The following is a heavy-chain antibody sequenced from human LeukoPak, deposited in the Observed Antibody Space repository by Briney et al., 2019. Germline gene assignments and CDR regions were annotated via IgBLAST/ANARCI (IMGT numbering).Heavy chain of an antibody. J-gene: IGHJ4*02. D-gene: IGHD6-13*01. V-gene: IGHV4-34*01. CDR1: GGSFSGYY. CDR3: ARGPWQYIA. CDR2: INHSGST. Sequence: SETLSLTCAVYGGSFSGYYWSWIRRPPGKGLEWIGEINHSGSTNYNPSLKSRVTISVDTSKNQFSLKLSSVTVADTAVYYCARGPWQYIAWGQGTLVTVSS.